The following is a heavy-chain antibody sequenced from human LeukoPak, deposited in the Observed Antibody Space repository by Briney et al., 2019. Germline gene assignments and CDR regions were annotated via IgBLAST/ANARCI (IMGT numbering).Heavy chain of an antibody. Sequence: SETLSLTGAVYGGSFSGYYWSWIRQPPGKGLEWIGEINHSGSTNYNPSLKSRVTISVDMSKNQFSLKLSSVHAADTAVYYFSRCLEAAIDNWGQRTLVTVSS. D-gene: IGHD2-15*01. CDR3: SRCLEAAIDN. CDR1: GGSFSGYY. V-gene: IGHV4-34*01. CDR2: INHSGST. J-gene: IGHJ4*02.